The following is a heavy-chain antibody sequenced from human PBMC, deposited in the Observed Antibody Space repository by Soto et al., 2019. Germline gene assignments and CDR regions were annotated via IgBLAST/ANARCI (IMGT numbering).Heavy chain of an antibody. CDR2: INPNSGGT. J-gene: IGHJ4*02. CDR1: GYTFTGYY. D-gene: IGHD3-3*01. V-gene: IGHV1-2*02. Sequence: AASLKVSCKASGYTFTGYYMHWVRQAPGQGLEWMGWINPNSGGTNYAQKFQGRVTMTRDTSISTAYMELSRLRSDDTAVYYCARDQGDYDFWSGYSLARYYFDYWGQGTLVTVSS. CDR3: ARDQGDYDFWSGYSLARYYFDY.